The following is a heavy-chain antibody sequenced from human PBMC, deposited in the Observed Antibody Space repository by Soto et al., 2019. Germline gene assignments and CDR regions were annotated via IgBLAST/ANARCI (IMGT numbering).Heavy chain of an antibody. CDR3: ARDFPADKDAFDI. V-gene: IGHV3-7*01. CDR2: IKQDGSEK. J-gene: IGHJ3*02. CDR1: GFTFSSYW. Sequence: PGGSLRLSCAASGFTFSSYWMSWVRQAPGKGLEWVANIKQDGSEKYYVDSVKGRFTISRDNAKNSLYLQMNSLRAEDTAVYYCARDFPADKDAFDIWGQGTMVTVSS.